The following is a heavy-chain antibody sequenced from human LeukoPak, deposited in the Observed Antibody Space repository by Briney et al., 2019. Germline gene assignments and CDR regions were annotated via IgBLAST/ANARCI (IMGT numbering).Heavy chain of an antibody. V-gene: IGHV3-23*02. CDR1: GFTFNIYP. CDR2: IGSRCET. Sequence: SEDSLRLSCVASGFTFNIYPMTWVRQSPRKGLEWVQTIGSRCETSYGVPVRAILPISREDSEHTLYLQVHSLGAEDTAVYYCAKSVIVELRGYFVLGGGGPLVT. CDR3: AKSVIVELRGYFVL. D-gene: IGHD2-15*01. J-gene: IGHJ4*02.